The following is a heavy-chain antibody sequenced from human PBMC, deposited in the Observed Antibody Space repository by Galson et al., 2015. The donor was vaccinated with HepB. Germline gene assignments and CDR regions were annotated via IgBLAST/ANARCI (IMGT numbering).Heavy chain of an antibody. CDR3: ARVKRGEWYSYYYYGMDV. J-gene: IGHJ6*02. Sequence: SLRLSCAASGFTVSSNYMSWVRQAPGKGLGWVANIKEDGSEKNYVDSVKGRFTISRDNAKNSLYLQMNSLRGEDTAVYYCARVKRGEWYSYYYYGMDVWGQGTTVTVSS. CDR2: IKEDGSEK. D-gene: IGHD3-10*01. CDR1: GFTVSSNY. V-gene: IGHV3-7*03.